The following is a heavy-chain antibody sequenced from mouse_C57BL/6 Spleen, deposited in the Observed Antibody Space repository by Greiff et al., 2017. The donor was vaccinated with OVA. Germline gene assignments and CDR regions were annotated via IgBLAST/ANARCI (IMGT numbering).Heavy chain of an antibody. CDR2: INPGSGGT. J-gene: IGHJ1*03. CDR1: GYAFTNYL. D-gene: IGHD2-3*01. Sequence: QVQLQQSGAELVRPGTSVKVSCKASGYAFTNYLIEWVKQRPGQGLEWIGVINPGSGGTNYNEKFKGKATLTADKSSSTAYMQLSSLTSEDSAVYCCAGGGSYDGTMDDWGKGTTVTVSS. CDR3: AGGGSYDGTMDD. V-gene: IGHV1-54*01.